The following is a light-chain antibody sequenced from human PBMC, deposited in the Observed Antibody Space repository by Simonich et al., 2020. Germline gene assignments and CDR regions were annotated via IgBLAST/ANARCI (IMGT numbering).Light chain of an antibody. J-gene: IGLJ3*02. Sequence: QSVLTQPPSASGTPGQRVTISCSGSSPNIGSNTVNWYQQLPGTAPNLLSYRNNQRPSGVPARFSGSKSCTSASLAISGLQSEDEADYYCAAWDDSLNGWVFGGGTKLTVL. V-gene: IGLV1-44*01. CDR3: AAWDDSLNGWV. CDR1: SPNIGSNT. CDR2: RNN.